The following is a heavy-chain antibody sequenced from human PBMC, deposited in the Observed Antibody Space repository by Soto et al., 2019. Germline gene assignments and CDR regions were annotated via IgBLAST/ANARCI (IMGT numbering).Heavy chain of an antibody. Sequence: QVQLVESGGGVVQPGRSLRLSCAASGFTFSSYGMHWVRQAPGKGLEWVAIISYDGSNKYYADSVKGRFTISRDNSKNTLYLQMNSLRPEETAVYYCAKPRLTVSGHFDYWGQGTLVTVSS. CDR1: GFTFSSYG. CDR3: AKPRLTVSGHFDY. CDR2: ISYDGSNK. J-gene: IGHJ4*02. V-gene: IGHV3-30*18. D-gene: IGHD2-8*01.